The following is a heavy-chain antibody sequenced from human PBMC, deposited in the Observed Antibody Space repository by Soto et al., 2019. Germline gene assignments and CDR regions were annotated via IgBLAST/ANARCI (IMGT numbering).Heavy chain of an antibody. Sequence: ASVKVSCKASGYTFTSYDINWVRQATGQGLEWMGWMNPNSGNTGYAQKFQGRVTMTRNTSISTAYMELSSLRSEDTDVYYCAARRSGWDYYYYGMDVWRQGTTVTVS. CDR3: AARRSGWDYYYYGMDV. V-gene: IGHV1-8*01. CDR1: GYTFTSYD. D-gene: IGHD6-19*01. CDR2: MNPNSGNT. J-gene: IGHJ6*02.